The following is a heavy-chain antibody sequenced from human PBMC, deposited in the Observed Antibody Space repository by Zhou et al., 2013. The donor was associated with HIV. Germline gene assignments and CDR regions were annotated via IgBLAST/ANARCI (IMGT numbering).Heavy chain of an antibody. CDR2: INPNSGDT. CDR3: ARDHKKQWLTTGGL. D-gene: IGHD6-19*01. CDR1: GYTFTDFF. Sequence: QVQLVQSGAEVKKPGASVKVSCKASGYTFTDFFIHWVRQAPGQGLEWMGWINPNSGDTELAQRFQGRITMTRDTSIRTAYMGLSSLTSDDTAIYYCARDHKKQWLTTGGLWGQGTLGHRLL. V-gene: IGHV1-2*02. J-gene: IGHJ1*01.